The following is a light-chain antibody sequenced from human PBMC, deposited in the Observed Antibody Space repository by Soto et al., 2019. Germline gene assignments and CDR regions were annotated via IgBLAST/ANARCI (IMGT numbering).Light chain of an antibody. J-gene: IGKJ2*03. CDR3: QQYNSHFYS. V-gene: IGKV1-5*03. CDR2: KAS. Sequence: DIQMTQSPSTLSASVGDRVTITCRSSQSISGWLAWYQQKPGKAPKLLVYKASTLESGVPSRFSGSGSGTEFTLTIGSLQPDDFATYYCQQYNSHFYSFGQGTKLELK. CDR1: QSISGW.